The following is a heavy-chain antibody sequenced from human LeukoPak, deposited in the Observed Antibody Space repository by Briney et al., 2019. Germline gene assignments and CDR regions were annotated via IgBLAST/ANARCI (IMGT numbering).Heavy chain of an antibody. CDR2: IKQDGSET. CDR3: ARDPQYSYDDSGTFDS. D-gene: IGHD3-22*01. Sequence: PGGSLRLSCAASGFTFSSYAMSWVRQAPGKGLEWLANIKQDGSETYYLDSVKGRFTVSRDNAKNSLYLQMNTLRAEDTAIYYCARDPQYSYDDSGTFDSWGQGTLVIVSS. V-gene: IGHV3-7*01. J-gene: IGHJ4*02. CDR1: GFTFSSYA.